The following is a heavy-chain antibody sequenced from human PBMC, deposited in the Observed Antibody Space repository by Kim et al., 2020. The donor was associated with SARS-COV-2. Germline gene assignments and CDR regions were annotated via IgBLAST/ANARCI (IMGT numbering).Heavy chain of an antibody. Sequence: GGSLRLSCAASGFTVSSNYMSWVRQAPGKGLEWVSVIYSGGSTYYADSVMGRFTISRDNSKNTLYLQMNSPRAEDTAVYYCARDWGDYYFDYWGQGTLVTVS. D-gene: IGHD3-16*01. V-gene: IGHV3-66*01. CDR3: ARDWGDYYFDY. CDR1: GFTVSSNY. CDR2: IYSGGST. J-gene: IGHJ4*02.